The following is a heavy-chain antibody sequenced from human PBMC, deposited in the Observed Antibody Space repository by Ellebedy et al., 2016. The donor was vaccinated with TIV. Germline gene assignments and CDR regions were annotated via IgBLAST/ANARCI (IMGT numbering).Heavy chain of an antibody. Sequence: GSLRLSXTVSGYSISSGYYWSWIRQPPGKGLEWIGSIYYSGSTYYNPSLKSRVTISVDTSKNQFSLKLSSVTAADTAVYYCARRRGWSGYYGTYYYYMDVWGKGTTVTVSS. CDR3: ARRRGWSGYYGTYYYYMDV. CDR1: GYSISSGYY. V-gene: IGHV4-38-2*02. D-gene: IGHD3-3*01. CDR2: IYYSGST. J-gene: IGHJ6*03.